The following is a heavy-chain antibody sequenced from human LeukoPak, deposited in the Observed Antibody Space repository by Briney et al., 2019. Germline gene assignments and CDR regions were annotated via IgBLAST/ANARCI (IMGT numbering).Heavy chain of an antibody. CDR1: GGSISGYY. CDR3: ARLRGTVAGTFDY. Sequence: PSETLSLTCTVSGGSISGYYWVWIRQPPGKGLEWIGYIYYSGNTNYNPSLKSRATISADTSKNQISLKLSSVTAADTAVYYCARLRGTVAGTFDYWGQGTLVTVSS. J-gene: IGHJ4*02. V-gene: IGHV4-59*12. CDR2: IYYSGNT. D-gene: IGHD6-19*01.